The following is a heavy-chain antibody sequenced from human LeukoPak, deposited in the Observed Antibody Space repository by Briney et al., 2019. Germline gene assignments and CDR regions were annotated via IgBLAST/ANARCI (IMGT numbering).Heavy chain of an antibody. D-gene: IGHD3-22*01. CDR2: IYYSGST. Sequence: SETLSLTCTVSGGSISSYYWGWIRQPPGKGLEWSGYIYYSGSTNYNPSLKSRVTISVDTSKNQFSLKLSCVTAADTAVYYCARGYDTSGYYPYYFDYWGQGTLVTVSS. J-gene: IGHJ4*02. V-gene: IGHV4-59*01. CDR3: ARGYDTSGYYPYYFDY. CDR1: GGSISSYY.